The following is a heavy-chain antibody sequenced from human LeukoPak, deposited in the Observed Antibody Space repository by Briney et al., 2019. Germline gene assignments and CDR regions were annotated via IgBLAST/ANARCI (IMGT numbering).Heavy chain of an antibody. CDR3: AKARGYSYGQYYFDY. CDR1: GFTFSSYA. J-gene: IGHJ4*02. Sequence: PGRSLRLSCAASGFTFSSYAMHWVRQAPGKGLEWVAVISYDGSNKYYADSVKGRFTISRDNSKNTLYLQMNSLRAEDTAVYYCAKARGYSYGQYYFDYWGQGTLVTVSS. CDR2: ISYDGSNK. V-gene: IGHV3-30-3*01. D-gene: IGHD5-18*01.